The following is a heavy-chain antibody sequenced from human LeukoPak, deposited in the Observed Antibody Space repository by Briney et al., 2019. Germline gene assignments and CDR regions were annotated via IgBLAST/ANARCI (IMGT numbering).Heavy chain of an antibody. D-gene: IGHD3-3*01. V-gene: IGHV3-30-3*01. Sequence: PGGSLRLSCAASGFTFSSYAMHWVRQAPGKGLEWVAVISYDGSNKYYADSVKGRFTISRDNSKNTLYLQMNSLRAEDTAVYYCARDYDFWSGYSCLDYWGQGTLVTVSS. CDR1: GFTFSSYA. J-gene: IGHJ4*02. CDR3: ARDYDFWSGYSCLDY. CDR2: ISYDGSNK.